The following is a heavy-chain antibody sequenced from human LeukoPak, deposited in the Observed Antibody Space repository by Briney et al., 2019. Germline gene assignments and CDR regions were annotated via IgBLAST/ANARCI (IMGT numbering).Heavy chain of an antibody. D-gene: IGHD3-9*01. V-gene: IGHV3-48*04. CDR2: ISSSGNSR. CDR1: GFILSNYR. CDR3: APYYDILTGYYNY. Sequence: GESLRLSCAASGFILSNYRMNWVRQAPGKGLEWVSYISSSGNSREYADSVKGRFTISRDNARDSLHLQMNSLRVEDTAVYYCAPYYDILTGYYNYWGQGTLVTVSS. J-gene: IGHJ4*02.